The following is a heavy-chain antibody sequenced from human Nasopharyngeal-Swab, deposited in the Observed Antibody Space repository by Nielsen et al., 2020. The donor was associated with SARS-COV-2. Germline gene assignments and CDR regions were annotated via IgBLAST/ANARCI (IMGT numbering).Heavy chain of an antibody. D-gene: IGHD3-9*01. CDR1: GFTFDDYA. CDR3: AKERVVGTNFDWSPDAFDI. CDR2: ISWNSGSI. V-gene: IGHV3-9*01. J-gene: IGHJ3*02. Sequence: GGSLRLSCAASGFTFDDYAMHWVRQAPGKGLEWVSGISWNSGSIGYADSVKGRFTISRDNAKNSLYPQMNSLRAEDTALYYCAKERVVGTNFDWSPDAFDIWGQGTMVTVSS.